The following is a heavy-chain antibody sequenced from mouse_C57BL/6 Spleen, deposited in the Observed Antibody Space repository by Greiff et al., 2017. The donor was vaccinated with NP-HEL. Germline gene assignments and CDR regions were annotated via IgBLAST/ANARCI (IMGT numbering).Heavy chain of an antibody. D-gene: IGHD5-1*01. CDR2: IYPGDGDT. V-gene: IGHV1-82*01. J-gene: IGHJ4*01. CDR1: GYAFSSSW. CDR3: AIDEYGGAMDY. Sequence: VQLQQSGPELVKPGASVKISCKASGYAFSSSWMNWVKQRPGKGLEWIGRIYPGDGDTNYNGKFKGKATLTADKSSSTAYMQLSSLTSEDSAVYFCAIDEYGGAMDYWGQGTSVTVSS.